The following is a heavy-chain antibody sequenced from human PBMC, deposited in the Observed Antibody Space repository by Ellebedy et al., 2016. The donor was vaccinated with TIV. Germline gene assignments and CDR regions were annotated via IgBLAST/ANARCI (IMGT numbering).Heavy chain of an antibody. CDR1: GFTFSSYW. Sequence: GESLKISXAASGFTFSSYWMSWVRQAPGKGLEWVSAISGSGGSTYYADSVKGRFTISRDNAKNSLYLQMNSLRAEDTAVYYCARVDWGAFDIWGQGTMVTVSS. D-gene: IGHD3-9*01. CDR2: ISGSGGST. V-gene: IGHV3-23*01. CDR3: ARVDWGAFDI. J-gene: IGHJ3*02.